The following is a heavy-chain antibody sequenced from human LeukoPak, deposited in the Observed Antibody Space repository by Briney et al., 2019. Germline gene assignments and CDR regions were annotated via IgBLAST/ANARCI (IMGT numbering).Heavy chain of an antibody. CDR1: GFILSSYG. CDR3: AKRPSDYGDYVSYFDY. D-gene: IGHD4-17*01. Sequence: GGSLRLSCAACGFILSSYGMQWVRQATGKGVEGVGVISDDGRSRDYADSVKGRFTISRDNSKDTLYLQMTSLRSEDTAVYYCAKRPSDYGDYVSYFDYWGQGTLVTVSS. J-gene: IGHJ4*02. CDR2: ISDDGRSR. V-gene: IGHV3-30*18.